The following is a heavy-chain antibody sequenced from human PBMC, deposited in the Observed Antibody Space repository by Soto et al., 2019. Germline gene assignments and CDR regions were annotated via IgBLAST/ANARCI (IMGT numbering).Heavy chain of an antibody. CDR2: IYHSVST. J-gene: IGHJ5*02. CDR1: GGSISSSNW. CDR3: AREWERPYGSGSYDWFDP. D-gene: IGHD3-10*01. V-gene: IGHV4-4*02. Sequence: SETLSLTCAVSGGSISSSNWWSWVRQPPGKGLEWIGEIYHSVSTNYNPSLKSRVTISVDKSKNQFSLKLSSVTAADTAVYYCAREWERPYGSGSYDWFDPWGQGTLVTVSS.